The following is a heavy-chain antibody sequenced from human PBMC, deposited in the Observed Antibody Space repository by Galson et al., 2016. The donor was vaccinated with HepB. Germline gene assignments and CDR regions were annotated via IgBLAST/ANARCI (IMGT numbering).Heavy chain of an antibody. Sequence: SLRLSCAASGFTFSSYEMNWVRQAPGKGLEWVAVISYDGSNKYYADSVKGRFTISRDNSKNTLHLQMNSLRAEDTAVYYCARDSSGWYGIFDYWGQGTLVTVSS. CDR1: GFTFSSYE. CDR3: ARDSSGWYGIFDY. J-gene: IGHJ4*02. D-gene: IGHD6-19*01. V-gene: IGHV3-30*04. CDR2: ISYDGSNK.